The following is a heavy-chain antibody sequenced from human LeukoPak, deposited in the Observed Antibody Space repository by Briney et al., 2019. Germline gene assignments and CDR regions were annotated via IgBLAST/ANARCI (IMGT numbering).Heavy chain of an antibody. J-gene: IGHJ6*03. Sequence: ASVKVSCKASGYTFTSYDINWVRQATGQGLEWMGWMNPNSGNTGYAQKFQGRVTITRNTSISTAYMELSSLRSEDTAVYYCARGPIGYCSGGSCYYYYMDVWGKGTTVTVSS. CDR2: MNPNSGNT. D-gene: IGHD2-15*01. CDR3: ARGPIGYCSGGSCYYYYMDV. CDR1: GYTFTSYD. V-gene: IGHV1-8*03.